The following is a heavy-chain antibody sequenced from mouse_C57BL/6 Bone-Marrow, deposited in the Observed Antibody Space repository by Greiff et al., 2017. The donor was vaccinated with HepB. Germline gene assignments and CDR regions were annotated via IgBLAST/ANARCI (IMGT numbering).Heavy chain of an antibody. CDR1: GYTFTSYW. J-gene: IGHJ2*01. CDR2: IHPNSGST. D-gene: IGHD1-1*01. Sequence: QVQLKQPGAELVKPGASVKLSCKASGYTFTSYWMHWVKQRPGQGLEWIGMIHPNSGSTNYNEKFKSKATLTVDKSSSTAYMQLSSLTSEDSAVYYCARWTTVVATGTYFDYWGQGTTLTVSS. V-gene: IGHV1-64*01. CDR3: ARWTTVVATGTYFDY.